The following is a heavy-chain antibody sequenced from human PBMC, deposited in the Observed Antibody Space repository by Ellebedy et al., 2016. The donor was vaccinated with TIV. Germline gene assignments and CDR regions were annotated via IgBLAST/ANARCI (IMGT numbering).Heavy chain of an antibody. CDR3: ARDPSDYHYGVDV. CDR2: ISSGSTII. D-gene: IGHD2-2*01. Sequence: GESLKISCAASGFIFSSYSMNWVRQAPGKGLEWVSYISSGSTIIYYADSVKGRFTISRDNAENSLFLQMNSLRDEDTALYYCARDPSDYHYGVDVWGLGTAVTVSS. V-gene: IGHV3-48*02. CDR1: GFIFSSYS. J-gene: IGHJ6*02.